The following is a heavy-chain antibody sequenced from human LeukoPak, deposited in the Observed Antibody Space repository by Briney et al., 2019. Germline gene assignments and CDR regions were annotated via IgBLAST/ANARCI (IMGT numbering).Heavy chain of an antibody. CDR1: GFTFSSYA. V-gene: IGHV3-23*01. J-gene: IGHJ4*02. Sequence: GGSLRLSCAASGFTFSSYAMSWVRQTPGKGLEWVSAISGSGGSTYYADSVKGRFTISRDNSKNTLYLQMNSLRAEDTAVYYCAKQTYSGSYLGYFDYWGQGTLVTVSS. CDR3: AKQTYSGSYLGYFDY. CDR2: ISGSGGST. D-gene: IGHD1-26*01.